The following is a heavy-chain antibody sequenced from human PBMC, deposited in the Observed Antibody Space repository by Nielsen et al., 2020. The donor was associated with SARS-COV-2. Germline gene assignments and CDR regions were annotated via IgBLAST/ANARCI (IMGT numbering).Heavy chain of an antibody. CDR2: IYYSGST. Sequence: SETLSLTCTVSGGSISSYYWSWIRQPPGKGLEWIGYIYYSGSTNYNPSLKSRVTISVDTSKNQFSLKLGSVTAEDTALYYCAKEAQPALLYGDYYFDYWGQGTLVTVSS. J-gene: IGHJ4*02. CDR3: AKEAQPALLYGDYYFDY. CDR1: GGSISSYY. V-gene: IGHV4-59*01. D-gene: IGHD4-17*01.